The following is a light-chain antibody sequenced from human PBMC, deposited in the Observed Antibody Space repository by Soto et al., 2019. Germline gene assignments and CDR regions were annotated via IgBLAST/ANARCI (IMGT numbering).Light chain of an antibody. J-gene: IGKJ2*01. CDR2: DAS. CDR1: QGISSA. V-gene: IGKV1-13*02. CDR3: QQFNSYPRT. Sequence: AIQLTQSPSSLSASVGDRDTITCRASQGISSAVAWYQQKPGKAPKLLIYDASSLERGVPSRFSGSGSGTDFTLTISSLQPEDFATYYCQQFNSYPRTFGQGTKLEIK.